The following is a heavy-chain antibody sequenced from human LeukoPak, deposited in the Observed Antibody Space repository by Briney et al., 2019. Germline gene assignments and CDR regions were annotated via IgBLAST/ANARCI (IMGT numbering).Heavy chain of an antibody. J-gene: IGHJ3*02. CDR2: IYYSGST. D-gene: IGHD3-9*01. CDR3: ARGGGLRYFDWLLTPWAFDI. Sequence: SETLSLTCTVSGGSISSGDYYWSWIRQPPGKGLEWIGYIYYSGSTYYNPSLKSRVTISVDTSKNQFSLKLSSVTAADTAVYYCARGGGLRYFDWLLTPWAFDIWGQGTMVTVSS. CDR1: GGSISSGDYY. V-gene: IGHV4-30-4*08.